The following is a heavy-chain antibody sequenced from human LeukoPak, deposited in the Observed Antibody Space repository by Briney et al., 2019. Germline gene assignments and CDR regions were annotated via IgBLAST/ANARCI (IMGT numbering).Heavy chain of an antibody. Sequence: ASVKVSCKTSGYTFTSFGISWVRQAPGQGLEWMGWISVYNGDTNFAQKFQGRVTMTTDTSTSTVYMELGNLRSDDTAVYYCARSVPSDYRGQGTLVTVSS. V-gene: IGHV1-18*01. J-gene: IGHJ4*02. CDR1: GYTFTSFG. CDR3: ARSVPSDY. CDR2: ISVYNGDT.